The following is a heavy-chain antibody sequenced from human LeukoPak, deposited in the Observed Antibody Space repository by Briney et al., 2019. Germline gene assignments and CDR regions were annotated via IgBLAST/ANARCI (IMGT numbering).Heavy chain of an antibody. CDR2: INYDGREK. V-gene: IGHV3-7*01. CDR3: PGGGVVGGRLDN. CDR1: GIIFSNQW. Sequence: GGSLTLSCPLSGIIFSNQWMSWDRQAPGKGLEWVANINYDGREKYYVDSMKGRFTISRDNAKNSLYLLMNRVGSEDNDVYYCPGGGVVGGRLDNWGQGVLVTVSS. D-gene: IGHD2-21*01. J-gene: IGHJ4*02.